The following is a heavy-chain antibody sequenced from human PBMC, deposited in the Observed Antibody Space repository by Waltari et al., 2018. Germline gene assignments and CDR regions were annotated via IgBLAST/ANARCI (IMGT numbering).Heavy chain of an antibody. CDR3: ARKVTETYYYYYYMDV. J-gene: IGHJ6*03. V-gene: IGHV4-34*01. Sequence: QVQLQQWGAGLLKSSETLSLTCAVYGGSLSGYYWSWIRQPPGKGLEWIGEINHSGSTNYNPSLTSRVTISVDTSKKQFSLKLSSVTAADSAVYFCARKVTETYYYYYYMDVWGKGTTVTIPS. D-gene: IGHD1-20*01. CDR1: GGSLSGYY. CDR2: INHSGST.